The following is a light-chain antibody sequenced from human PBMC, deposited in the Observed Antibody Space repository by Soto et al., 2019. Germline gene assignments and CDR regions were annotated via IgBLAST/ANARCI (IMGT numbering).Light chain of an antibody. CDR3: VLYMGSGSVV. Sequence: QAVVTQEPSFSVSPGGTVTLTCGLSSGSVSTNYYPSWYQQTPGQAPRTLIYSTNTRSSGVPDRFSGSILGNKAALTITGAQADDESDYYCVLYMGSGSVVFGGGTKLT. CDR1: SGSVSTNYY. J-gene: IGLJ2*01. CDR2: STN. V-gene: IGLV8-61*01.